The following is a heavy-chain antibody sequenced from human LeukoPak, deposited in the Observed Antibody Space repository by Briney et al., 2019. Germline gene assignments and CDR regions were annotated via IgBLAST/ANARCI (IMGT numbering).Heavy chain of an antibody. CDR3: ARGAAEGLDY. CDR2: INAGNGNT. CDR1: GYTFTGYY. D-gene: IGHD6-13*01. V-gene: IGHV1-3*01. Sequence: ASVKVSCKASGYTFTGYYMHWVRQAPGQGLEWMGWINAGNGNTKYSQKFQGRVTITRDTSANTAYMELSSLTSEDTAVYHCARGAAEGLDYWGQGILVTVSS. J-gene: IGHJ4*02.